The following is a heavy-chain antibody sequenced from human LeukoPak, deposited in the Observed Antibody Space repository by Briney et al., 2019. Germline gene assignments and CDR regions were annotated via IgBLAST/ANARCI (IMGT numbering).Heavy chain of an antibody. CDR3: ATDVPLRYYDSSGYYGGAFDY. D-gene: IGHD3-22*01. CDR2: ISSSRYII. V-gene: IGHV3-48*01. CDR1: GFTFSSYS. Sequence: GGSLRLSCAASGFTFSSYSMNWVRQAPGKGLEWVSYISSSRYIIYYADSVKGRFTISSDNAKNSLYLQMNGLRAEDTAVYYCATDVPLRYYDSSGYYGGAFDYWGQGTLVTVSS. J-gene: IGHJ4*02.